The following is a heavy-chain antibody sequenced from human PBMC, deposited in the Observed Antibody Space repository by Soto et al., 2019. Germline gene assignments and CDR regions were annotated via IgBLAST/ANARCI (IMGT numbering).Heavy chain of an antibody. J-gene: IGHJ5*02. Sequence: QVQLVQSGAEVKKPGSSVKVSCKASGGTFSSYAISWVRQAPGQGLEWMGEIIPIFGTANYAQKFQGRVTSTADESTSTAYMELSSLRSEDTAVYYCARDRGPSSGYYPYWFDPWGQGTLVTVS. CDR3: ARDRGPSSGYYPYWFDP. V-gene: IGHV1-69*12. CDR2: IIPIFGTA. CDR1: GGTFSSYA. D-gene: IGHD3-22*01.